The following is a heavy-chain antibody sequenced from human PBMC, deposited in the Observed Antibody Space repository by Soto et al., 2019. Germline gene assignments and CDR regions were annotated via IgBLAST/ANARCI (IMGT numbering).Heavy chain of an antibody. CDR2: IYHSGST. V-gene: IGHV4-4*02. CDR1: GGSISSSNW. CDR3: ARAVRQWLYNWFDP. J-gene: IGHJ5*02. Sequence: SETLSLTCAVSGGSISSSNWWSWVRQPPGKGLEWIGEIYHSGSTNYNPSLKSRVTISVDKSKNQFSLKLSSVTAADTAVYYCARAVRQWLYNWFDPWGQGTLVTVSS. D-gene: IGHD6-19*01.